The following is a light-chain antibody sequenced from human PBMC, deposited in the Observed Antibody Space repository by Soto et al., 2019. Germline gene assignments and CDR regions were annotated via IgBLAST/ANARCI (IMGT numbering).Light chain of an antibody. J-gene: IGKJ1*01. Sequence: EILLKKSPVTLSLSPLERATLSFMSSQSVSNNYLAWYQQKPGQAPRLLIYGASNRATGIPDRFSGSGSGTDFTLTISRLEPEDFAVYYCQHYGRSRWTFGQGTKVDIK. V-gene: IGKV3-20*01. CDR2: GAS. CDR1: QSVSNNY. CDR3: QHYGRSRWT.